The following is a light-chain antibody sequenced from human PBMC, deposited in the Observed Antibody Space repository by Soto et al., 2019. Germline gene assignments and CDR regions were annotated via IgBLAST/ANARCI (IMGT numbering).Light chain of an antibody. Sequence: QSALTQPPSASGSPGQSVTISCIATSSDVGGYNYVSWYQQHPGKAPKLMIYEVSKRPSGVPDRFSGSKSGNTASLTVSGLQSEDEADYYCSSYAGSNNVVFGGGTKLTVL. J-gene: IGLJ2*01. CDR2: EVS. CDR1: SSDVGGYNY. CDR3: SSYAGSNNVV. V-gene: IGLV2-8*01.